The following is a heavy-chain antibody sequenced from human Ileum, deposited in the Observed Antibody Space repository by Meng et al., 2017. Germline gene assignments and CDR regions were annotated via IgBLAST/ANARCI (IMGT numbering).Heavy chain of an antibody. D-gene: IGHD6-13*01. CDR2: IYYSGST. CDR1: GGSISSYY. V-gene: IGHV4-59*01. CDR3: ARVRIAAAGYVFDY. Sequence: SETLSLTCTVSGGSISSYYWSWIRQPPGKGLEWIGYIYYSGSTNYNPSLKSRVTISVDTAKNQFSLKLSSVTAAATAVYYCARVRIAAAGYVFDYWGQGTLVTVSS. J-gene: IGHJ4*02.